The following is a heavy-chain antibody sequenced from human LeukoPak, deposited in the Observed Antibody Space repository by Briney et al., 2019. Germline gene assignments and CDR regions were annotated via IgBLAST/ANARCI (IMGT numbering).Heavy chain of an antibody. CDR3: TRRFDP. Sequence: SGGSLRLSCVASGFTLSSYSMNWVRQAPGKGLEWVSYFSDTGSTIAYADSVKGRFTMSRDEAKNSLHLQMNSLRDEDTAVYYCTRRFDPWGQGVLVTVSS. CDR1: GFTLSSYS. CDR2: FSDTGSTI. J-gene: IGHJ5*02. V-gene: IGHV3-48*02.